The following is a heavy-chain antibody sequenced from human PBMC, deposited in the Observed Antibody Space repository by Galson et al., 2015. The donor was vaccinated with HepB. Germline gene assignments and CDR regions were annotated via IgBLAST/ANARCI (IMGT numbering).Heavy chain of an antibody. D-gene: IGHD2/OR15-2a*01. CDR2: ITSNSGSR. CDR1: GFSFDDYA. CDR3: AKRGDSNSWYGEFEY. J-gene: IGHJ4*02. Sequence: SLRLSCAASGFSFDDYAMHWVRQVPGKGLEWVSGITSNSGSRGYADSVKGRFIISRDNAKNSLYLQMNNLGAEDTALYYCAKRGDSNSWYGEFEYWGQGILVTVSS. V-gene: IGHV3-9*01.